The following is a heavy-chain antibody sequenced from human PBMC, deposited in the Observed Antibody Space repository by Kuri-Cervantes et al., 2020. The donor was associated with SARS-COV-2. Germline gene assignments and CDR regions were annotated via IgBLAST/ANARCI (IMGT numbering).Heavy chain of an antibody. V-gene: IGHV3-21*01. CDR3: ARDSLRGTFGVVIIDY. D-gene: IGHD3-3*01. CDR2: ISSSSSYI. Sequence: GESLKISCAASGFTSSSYSMNWVRQAPGKGLEWVSSISSSSSYIYYADSVKGRFTISRDNAKNSLYLQMNSLRAEDTAVYYCARDSLRGTFGVVIIDYWGQGTLVTVSS. J-gene: IGHJ4*02. CDR1: GFTSSSYS.